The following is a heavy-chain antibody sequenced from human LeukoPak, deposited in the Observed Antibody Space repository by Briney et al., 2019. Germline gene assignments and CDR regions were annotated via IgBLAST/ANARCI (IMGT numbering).Heavy chain of an antibody. V-gene: IGHV1-46*01. D-gene: IGHD5-18*01. CDR3: ARGQKYTSGYTVTELGSRYSDY. CDR2: INPSGGST. Sequence: ASVKVSCKASGYTFTSYYMHWVRQAPGQGLEWMGIINPSGGSTSYAQKFQGRVTMTRDMSTSTDYMELSSLRSEDTAVYYCARGQKYTSGYTVTELGSRYSDYWGQGTLVTVSS. CDR1: GYTFTSYY. J-gene: IGHJ4*02.